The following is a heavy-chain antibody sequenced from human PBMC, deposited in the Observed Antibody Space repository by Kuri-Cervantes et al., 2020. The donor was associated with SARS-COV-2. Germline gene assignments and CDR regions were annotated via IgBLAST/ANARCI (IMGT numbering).Heavy chain of an antibody. CDR1: GGSISSSSYY. D-gene: IGHD3-22*01. V-gene: IGHV4-39*02. Sequence: SETLSPTCTVAGGSISSSSYYWDWIRQPPGKGLEWIGSIYYSGSTYYNPSLKSRVTISVDTSKNQFSLKLSSVTPADTAVYYSARDPHVGDSCGYSLHLFDYWGQGTLVTVSS. J-gene: IGHJ4*02. CDR3: ARDPHVGDSCGYSLHLFDY. CDR2: IYYSGST.